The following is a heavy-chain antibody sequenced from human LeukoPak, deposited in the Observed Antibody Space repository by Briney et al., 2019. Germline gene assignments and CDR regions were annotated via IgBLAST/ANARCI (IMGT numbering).Heavy chain of an antibody. CDR2: INPNSGGT. D-gene: IGHD3-22*01. Sequence: ASVKVSCKASGYTFTGYYMHWVRQAPGQGLEWMGWINPNSGGTNYVQKFQGRVTMTRDASISTAYMELSRLRSDDTAVYYCARDYYDSSGYYGYWGQGTLVTVSS. V-gene: IGHV1-2*02. CDR3: ARDYYDSSGYYGY. J-gene: IGHJ4*02. CDR1: GYTFTGYY.